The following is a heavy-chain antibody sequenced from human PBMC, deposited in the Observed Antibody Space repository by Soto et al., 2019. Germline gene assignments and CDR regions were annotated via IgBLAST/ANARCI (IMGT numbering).Heavy chain of an antibody. CDR1: VGSISSCGYS. V-gene: IGHV4-30-2*01. CDR2: IYHSGST. J-gene: IGHJ4*02. Sequence: SEPLSLPCAVSVGSISSCGYSWSWILQPPGKGLEWIGYIYHSGSTYYNPSLKSRVTISVDRSKNQFSLKLSSVTAADTAVYYCARSGYSYDELDYWGQGTLVTVSS. D-gene: IGHD5-18*01. CDR3: ARSGYSYDELDY.